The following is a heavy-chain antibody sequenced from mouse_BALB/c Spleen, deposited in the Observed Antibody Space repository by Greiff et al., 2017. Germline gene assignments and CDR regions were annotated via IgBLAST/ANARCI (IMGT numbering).Heavy chain of an antibody. Sequence: EVMLVESGGGLVKPGGSLKLSCAASGFAFSSYDMSWVRQTPEKRLEWVAYISSGGGSTYYPDTVKGRFTISRDNAKNTLYLQMSSLKSEDTAMYYCARIYGNSRGCAYWGQGTLVTVSA. D-gene: IGHD2-1*01. CDR1: GFAFSSYD. V-gene: IGHV5-12-1*01. J-gene: IGHJ3*01. CDR2: ISSGGGST. CDR3: ARIYGNSRGCAY.